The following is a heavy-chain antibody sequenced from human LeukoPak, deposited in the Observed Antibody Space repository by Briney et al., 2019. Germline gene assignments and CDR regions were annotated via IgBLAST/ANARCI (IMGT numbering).Heavy chain of an antibody. CDR1: GGSISSYY. CDR3: ARDSRQYSYGYPDAFDI. CDR2: IYYSGST. Sequence: SETLSLTCTVSGGSISSYYWSWIRQPPGKGLEWIGYIYYSGSTNYNPSLKSRVTISVDTPKNQFSLKLSSVTAADTAVYYCARDSRQYSYGYPDAFDIWGQGTMVTVSS. J-gene: IGHJ3*02. D-gene: IGHD5-18*01. V-gene: IGHV4-59*01.